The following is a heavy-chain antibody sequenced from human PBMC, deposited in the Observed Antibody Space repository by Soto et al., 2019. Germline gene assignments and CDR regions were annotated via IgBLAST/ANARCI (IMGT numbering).Heavy chain of an antibody. CDR2: IYYSGST. V-gene: IGHV4-59*01. CDR3: ARGREYSYGYMDY. D-gene: IGHD5-18*01. Sequence: QVQLQESGPGLVKPSETLSLTCTVSGGSISSYYWSWIRQPPGKGLEWIGYIYYSGSTNYNPSLKSRVTISVDTSKNQFSLKLSSVTAADTAVYYCARGREYSYGYMDYWGQGTLVTVSS. CDR1: GGSISSYY. J-gene: IGHJ4*02.